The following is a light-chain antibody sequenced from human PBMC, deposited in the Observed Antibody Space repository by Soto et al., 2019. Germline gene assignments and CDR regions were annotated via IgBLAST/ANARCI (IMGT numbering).Light chain of an antibody. J-gene: IGKJ5*01. CDR1: HPISNY. CDR2: GAS. Sequence: DIPMTQSPSSLSASVGDRVTITFRASHPISNYLNWYQHRPGKAPKLLIYGASTLQSGVPSRFSGSESGTDFTLTITSLQPEDCATYYCQQTYATPITFGQGTRLE. V-gene: IGKV1-39*01. CDR3: QQTYATPIT.